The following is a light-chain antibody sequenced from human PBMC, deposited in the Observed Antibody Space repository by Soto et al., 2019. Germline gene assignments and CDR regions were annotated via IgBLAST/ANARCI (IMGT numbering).Light chain of an antibody. Sequence: IQLTQSPSSLSASVGDTVTITCRASQAIGSYLAWYQQRPGTAPKLLIYSASTLHSGVPSRFSGSGSGTDFTLTISSLQPEDFATYYCQQVDSYPRTFGPGTKVDI. CDR2: SAS. CDR3: QQVDSYPRT. CDR1: QAIGSY. V-gene: IGKV1-9*01. J-gene: IGKJ3*01.